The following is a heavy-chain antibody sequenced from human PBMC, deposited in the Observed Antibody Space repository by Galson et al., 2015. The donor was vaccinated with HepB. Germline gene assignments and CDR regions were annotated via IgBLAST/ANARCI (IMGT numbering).Heavy chain of an antibody. D-gene: IGHD1-20*01. CDR3: TRGPRPRKDSMTGNYFDY. CDR2: ISFDGSNK. Sequence: SLRLSCAASGFTFTNYAMHWVRQAPGKGLEWVAVISFDGSNKYYEDSVKGRFTLSRDNSKNTLYLQMNSLRAEDTAVYYCTRGPRPRKDSMTGNYFDYWGQGTLVTVSS. CDR1: GFTFTNYA. J-gene: IGHJ4*02. V-gene: IGHV3-30-3*01.